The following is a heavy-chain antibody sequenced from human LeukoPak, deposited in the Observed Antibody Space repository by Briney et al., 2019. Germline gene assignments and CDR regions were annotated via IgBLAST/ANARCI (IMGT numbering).Heavy chain of an antibody. V-gene: IGHV4-59*01. CDR2: IYYSGST. D-gene: IGHD1-26*01. CDR3: ASIVGATTGLAFDI. J-gene: IGHJ3*02. Sequence: GSLRLSCAASGFTFSSYAMSWIRQPPGKGLEWIGYIYYSGSTNYNPSLKSRVTISVDTSKNQFSLKLSSVTAADTAVYYCASIVGATTGLAFDIWGQGTMVTVSS. CDR1: GFTFSSYA.